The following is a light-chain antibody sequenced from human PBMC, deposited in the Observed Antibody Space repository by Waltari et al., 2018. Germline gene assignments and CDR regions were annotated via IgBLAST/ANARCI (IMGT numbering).Light chain of an antibody. CDR2: ANY. CDR1: SSHIRNNT. CDR3: ATWDDSLNGRV. J-gene: IGLJ3*02. V-gene: IGLV1-44*01. Sequence: QSVLTQSPLASGTPGQRVTISCSGNSSHIRNNTATSYQQLPGTAPKLLIYANYHRPSGVPDRFSASKSDTSASLAISGLQSEDEADYFCATWDDSLNGRVFGGGTKLAVL.